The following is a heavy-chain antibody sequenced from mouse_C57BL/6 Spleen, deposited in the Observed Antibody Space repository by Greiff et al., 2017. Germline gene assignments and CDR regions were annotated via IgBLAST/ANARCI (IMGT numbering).Heavy chain of an antibody. J-gene: IGHJ4*01. CDR3: ARWEVDYYYYAMDY. Sequence: QVQLQQPGAELVKPGASVKLSCKASGYTFTSYWMHWVKQRPGRGLEWIGRIDPNSGGTTYTEKFKSKATLTVDKPSSTAYMQLSSLTSEDSAVYYCARWEVDYYYYAMDYWGQGTSVTVSS. CDR2: IDPNSGGT. CDR1: GYTFTSYW. V-gene: IGHV1-72*01. D-gene: IGHD1-1*01.